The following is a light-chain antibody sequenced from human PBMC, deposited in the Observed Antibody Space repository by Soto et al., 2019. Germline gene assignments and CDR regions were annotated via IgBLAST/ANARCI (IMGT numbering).Light chain of an antibody. CDR2: AAS. Sequence: EIALTQSPGTLSLSPGERATLSCRASQSVGTSYLAWYQQKPGQAPRLLIYAASSRATGIPDRFTGSGSGTDFALTISRLEPEDFAVYFCQQHGSSPLPFGGGTKVEIK. CDR3: QQHGSSPLP. CDR1: QSVGTSY. J-gene: IGKJ4*01. V-gene: IGKV3-20*01.